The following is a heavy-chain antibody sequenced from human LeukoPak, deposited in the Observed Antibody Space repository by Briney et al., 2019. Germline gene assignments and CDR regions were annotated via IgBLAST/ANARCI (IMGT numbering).Heavy chain of an antibody. Sequence: SETLSLTCTVSGGSVSSSSYHWGWIRQTPGKGLEWIASVYYRGRTNYNPSFDSRVTISVDTSKNQFSLKVTSVTAADAAVYYCARDRGNGDYGDYFDSWGQGTLVSVSS. CDR1: GGSVSSSSYH. V-gene: IGHV4-39*07. CDR3: ARDRGNGDYGDYFDS. CDR2: VYYRGRT. J-gene: IGHJ4*02. D-gene: IGHD4-17*01.